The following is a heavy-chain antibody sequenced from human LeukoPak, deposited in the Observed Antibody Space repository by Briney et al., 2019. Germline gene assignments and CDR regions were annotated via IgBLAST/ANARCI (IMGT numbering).Heavy chain of an antibody. Sequence: GGSLRLSCAASGFTFSDYYMSWIRQAPGKGLEWVSYISSSSSYTNYADSVKGRFTISRDNAKNSLYLQMNSQRAEDTAVYYCARDMCSSTSCYDYYYGMDVWGQGTTVTVSS. CDR2: ISSSSSYT. CDR1: GFTFSDYY. J-gene: IGHJ6*02. V-gene: IGHV3-11*05. CDR3: ARDMCSSTSCYDYYYGMDV. D-gene: IGHD2-2*01.